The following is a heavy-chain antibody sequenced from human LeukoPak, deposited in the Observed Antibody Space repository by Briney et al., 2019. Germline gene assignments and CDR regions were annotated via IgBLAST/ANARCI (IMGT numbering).Heavy chain of an antibody. J-gene: IGHJ6*02. V-gene: IGHV3-33*01. CDR1: GFTFNNYG. Sequence: GRSLRLPCAASGFTFNNYGMHWVRQAPGKGLEWMALIWYDGSNKYYADSVKGRFTISRDNSKNTLYLQMNSLRAEDTAVYYCSREYFDWSRNYYYGMDVWGQGTTVTVSS. CDR3: SREYFDWSRNYYYGMDV. CDR2: IWYDGSNK. D-gene: IGHD3-9*01.